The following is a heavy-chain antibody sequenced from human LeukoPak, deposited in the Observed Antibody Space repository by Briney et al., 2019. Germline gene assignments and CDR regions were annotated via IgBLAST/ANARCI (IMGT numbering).Heavy chain of an antibody. J-gene: IGHJ4*02. Sequence: SDTLSLTCTVSGGSISSYYRSWIRQPPGKGLEWIGYIYFSGSTNYNPSLKSRVTISVDTSKNQFSLKVSSVTAADTAVYYCARAYNWNDVPFEYWGQGTLVTVSS. D-gene: IGHD1-1*01. V-gene: IGHV4-59*08. CDR3: ARAYNWNDVPFEY. CDR2: IYFSGST. CDR1: GGSISSYY.